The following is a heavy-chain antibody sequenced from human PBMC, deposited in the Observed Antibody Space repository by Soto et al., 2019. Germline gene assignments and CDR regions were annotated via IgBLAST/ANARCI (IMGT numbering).Heavy chain of an antibody. V-gene: IGHV1-69*01. CDR2: IIPIFGTA. CDR1: GGTFSSYA. CDR3: VASGVVVTAIRNWFDP. J-gene: IGHJ5*02. D-gene: IGHD2-21*02. Sequence: QVQLVQSGAEVKKPGSSVKVSCKASGGTFSSYAISWVRQAPGQGLEWMGGIIPIFGTANYAQKFQRRVTITADESTSTAYMELSSLRSEDTAVYYCVASGVVVTAIRNWFDPCGQGTLVTVSS.